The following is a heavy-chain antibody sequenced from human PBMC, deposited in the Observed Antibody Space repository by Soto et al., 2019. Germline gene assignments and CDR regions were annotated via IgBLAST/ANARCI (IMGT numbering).Heavy chain of an antibody. CDR1: GGSISSGDYY. Sequence: SETLSLTCTVSGGSISSGDYYWSWIRQPPGKGLEWIGYIYYSGSTYYNPSLKSRVTISVDTSKNQFSLKLSSVTAADTAVYYCAGERWLQDYNWFDPWGQGTLVTVSS. D-gene: IGHD5-12*01. CDR3: AGERWLQDYNWFDP. CDR2: IYYSGST. V-gene: IGHV4-30-4*01. J-gene: IGHJ5*02.